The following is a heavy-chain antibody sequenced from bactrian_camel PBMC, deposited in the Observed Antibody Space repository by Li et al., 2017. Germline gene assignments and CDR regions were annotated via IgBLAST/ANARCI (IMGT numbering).Heavy chain of an antibody. Sequence: HVQLVESGGGSVQAGGSLRLSCAASGFTFSSASMNWVRQAPGKGLEWVSTIKSDGIDTVYTDSVKGRFTISRDNDKDTLYLQMNGLKTLDVGVYYCARGRYSGRTYDRFDYWGQGTQVTVS. D-gene: IGHD2*01. CDR1: GFTFSSAS. CDR2: IKSDGIDT. J-gene: IGHJ4*01. V-gene: IGHV3S6*01. CDR3: ARGRYSGRTYDRFDY.